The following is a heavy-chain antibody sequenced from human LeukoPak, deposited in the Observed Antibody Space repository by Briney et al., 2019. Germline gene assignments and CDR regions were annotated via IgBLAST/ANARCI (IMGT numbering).Heavy chain of an antibody. CDR3: ARSEYSSGWYYFDY. D-gene: IGHD6-19*01. CDR1: GGSISSYY. J-gene: IGHJ4*02. CDR2: IYTSGST. V-gene: IGHV4-4*07. Sequence: SETLSLTCTVSGGSISSYYWSWIRQPAGKGLEGIGRIYTSGSTNYNPSLKSPVTMSVDTSKNQFSLKLSSVTAADTAVYYCARSEYSSGWYYFDYWGQGTLVTVSS.